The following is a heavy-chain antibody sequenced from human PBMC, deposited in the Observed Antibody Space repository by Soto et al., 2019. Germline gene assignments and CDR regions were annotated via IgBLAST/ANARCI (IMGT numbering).Heavy chain of an antibody. J-gene: IGHJ4*02. CDR3: ARPSVAGSWGPFDY. V-gene: IGHV4-59*01. D-gene: IGHD6-19*01. CDR1: GGSISTYY. Sequence: QVQLQESGPGLVKPSETLSLSCTVSGGSISTYYCNWVRQPPGKGLEWIGNIYYTGSTNYNPSLKSRVTISVDTSKNQFSLKLSSVTAADTAVYYCARPSVAGSWGPFDYWGQRTLVTVSS. CDR2: IYYTGST.